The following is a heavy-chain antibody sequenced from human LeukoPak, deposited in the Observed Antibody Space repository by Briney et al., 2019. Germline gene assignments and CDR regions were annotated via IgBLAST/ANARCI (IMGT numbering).Heavy chain of an antibody. V-gene: IGHV4-31*03. J-gene: IGHJ3*02. Sequence: SQTLSLTCTVSGGSISSGGYYWSWIRQHPGKGLEWIGYIYYSGSTYYNPSLKGRVTISVDTSKNQFSLKLSSVTAADTAVCYCASYYYDSSGYLRSGAFDIWGQGAMVTVSS. CDR3: ASYYYDSSGYLRSGAFDI. CDR2: IYYSGST. D-gene: IGHD3-22*01. CDR1: GGSISSGGYY.